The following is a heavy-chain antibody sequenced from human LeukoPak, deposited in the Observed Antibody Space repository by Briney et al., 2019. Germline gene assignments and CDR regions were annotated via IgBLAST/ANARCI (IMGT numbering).Heavy chain of an antibody. D-gene: IGHD3-3*01. CDR2: ISYDGSNK. CDR3: AKDRLLWDY. CDR1: GFTFSSYA. Sequence: GGSLRLSCAASGFTFSSYAMHWVRQAPGKGLEWVAVISYDGSNKYYADSVKGRFTISRDNSKNTLYLQMNSLRAEDTAVYYCAKDRLLWDYWGQGTLVTVSS. J-gene: IGHJ4*02. V-gene: IGHV3-30-3*01.